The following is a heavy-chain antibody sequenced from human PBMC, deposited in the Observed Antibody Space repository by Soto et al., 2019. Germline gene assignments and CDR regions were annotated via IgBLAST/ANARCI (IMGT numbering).Heavy chain of an antibody. CDR1: GGSFSGYY. D-gene: IGHD6-13*01. CDR2: INHSGST. CDR3: ARGGSSSWYRNNWFDP. V-gene: IGHV4-34*01. Sequence: SETLSLTCAVYGGSFSGYYWSWIRQPPGKGLEWIGEINHSGSTNYNPSLKSRVTISVDTSKNQFSPKLSSVTAADTAVYYCARGGSSSWYRNNWFDPWGQGTLVTVSS. J-gene: IGHJ5*02.